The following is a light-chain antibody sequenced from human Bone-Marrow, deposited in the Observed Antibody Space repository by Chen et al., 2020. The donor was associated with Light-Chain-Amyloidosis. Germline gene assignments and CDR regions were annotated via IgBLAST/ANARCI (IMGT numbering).Light chain of an antibody. CDR1: DLPTKY. J-gene: IGLJ2*01. CDR2: RDT. Sequence: SYELTQPPSVSLSPGQTASITSSVDDLPTKYAYWYQQKPGQAPGLVIHRDTERPSGISERFSGSSSGTTATLTISGVQAEDEADYHCQSADSSGTYEVIFGGGTKLTVL. V-gene: IGLV3-25*03. CDR3: QSADSSGTYEVI.